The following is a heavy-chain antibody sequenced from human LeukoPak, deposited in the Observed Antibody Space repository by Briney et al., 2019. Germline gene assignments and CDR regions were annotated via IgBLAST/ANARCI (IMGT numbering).Heavy chain of an antibody. J-gene: IGHJ4*02. Sequence: VASVKVSCKASGYTFTGYYMHWVRQAPGQGLEWMGRINPNSGGTNYAQKFQGRVTMTRDTSISTAYMELSGLRSDDTAVYYCARAYYYDSSGAYYFDYWGQGTLVTVSS. CDR3: ARAYYYDSSGAYYFDY. V-gene: IGHV1-2*06. CDR2: INPNSGGT. D-gene: IGHD3-22*01. CDR1: GYTFTGYY.